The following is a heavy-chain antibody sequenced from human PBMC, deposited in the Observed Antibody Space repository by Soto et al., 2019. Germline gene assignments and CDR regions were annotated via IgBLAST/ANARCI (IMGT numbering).Heavy chain of an antibody. CDR1: GGSVNSDNFY. V-gene: IGHV4-61*01. CDR3: ARGGRGYSGYVPFDY. J-gene: IGHJ4*02. Sequence: SETLSLTCTVSGGSVNSDNFYWSWIRQPPGRGLEWIGYIYYTGSTNYNPSLKSRVTISMDTSRNQFSLKLTSVTAAGTAVYYCARGGRGYSGYVPFDYWGQGTLVTVSS. CDR2: IYYTGST. D-gene: IGHD5-12*01.